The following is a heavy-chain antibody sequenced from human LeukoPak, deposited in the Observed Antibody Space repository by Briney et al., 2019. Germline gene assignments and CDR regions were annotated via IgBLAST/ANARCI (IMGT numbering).Heavy chain of an antibody. CDR3: ARGFAYDFWSGYYKDAFDI. CDR2: MNPNSGNT. D-gene: IGHD3-3*01. V-gene: IGHV1-8*01. CDR1: GYTFTSYD. J-gene: IGHJ3*02. Sequence: GASVKVSCKASGYTFTSYDINWVRQATGQGLEWMGWMNPNSGNTGYAQKFQGRVTMTRNTSISTAYMELSSLRSEDTAVYYCARGFAYDFWSGYYKDAFDIWGQGTMVTVSS.